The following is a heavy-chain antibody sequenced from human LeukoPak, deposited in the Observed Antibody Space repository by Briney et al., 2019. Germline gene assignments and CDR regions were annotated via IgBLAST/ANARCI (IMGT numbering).Heavy chain of an antibody. J-gene: IGHJ4*02. CDR3: AREPVGGVVAEGYFDY. Sequence: GGSLRLSCAASGFTVSSNYMSWVRQAPGKGLEWVSVIYSGGSTYYADSVKGRFTISRDNSKNTLYLQMNSMRAEDTAVYYCAREPVGGVVAEGYFDYWGQGTLVTVSS. D-gene: IGHD2-15*01. V-gene: IGHV3-53*01. CDR2: IYSGGST. CDR1: GFTVSSNY.